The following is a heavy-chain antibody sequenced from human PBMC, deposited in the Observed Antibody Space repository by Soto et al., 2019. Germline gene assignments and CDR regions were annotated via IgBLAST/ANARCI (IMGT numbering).Heavy chain of an antibody. D-gene: IGHD6-6*01. J-gene: IGHJ6*02. CDR2: ISSSSSYI. Sequence: GVSLRLSCSASGFTFSSYSMNWVRQAPGKGLEWVSSISSSSSYIYYADSVKGRFTISRDNAKNSLYLQMNSLRAEDTAVYYCARATRIAARPITFMDVWGPGTTVTVS. V-gene: IGHV3-21*01. CDR3: ARATRIAARPITFMDV. CDR1: GFTFSSYS.